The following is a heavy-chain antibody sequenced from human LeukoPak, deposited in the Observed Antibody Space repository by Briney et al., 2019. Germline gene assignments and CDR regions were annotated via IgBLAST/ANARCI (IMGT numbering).Heavy chain of an antibody. J-gene: IGHJ4*02. CDR3: AGIAARELAY. Sequence: GASVKVSCKASGGTFSSYAISWVRQAPGQGLEWMGGIIPIFGTVNYAQKFQGRVTITADESTSTAYMELSSLRSEDTAVYYCAGIAARELAYWGQGTLVTVSS. CDR1: GGTFSSYA. V-gene: IGHV1-69*13. CDR2: IIPIFGTV. D-gene: IGHD6-6*01.